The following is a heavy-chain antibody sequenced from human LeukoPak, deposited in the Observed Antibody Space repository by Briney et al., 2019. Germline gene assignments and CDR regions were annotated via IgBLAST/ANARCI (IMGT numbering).Heavy chain of an antibody. J-gene: IGHJ4*02. CDR1: GGSISSSNW. Sequence: PSGTLSLTCAVSGGSISSSNWWSWVRQASGKGLEWVGRIRSKANSYATAYAASVKGRFTISRDNSKNTAYLQMNSLKTEDTAVYYCTRQGELDYRIDYWGQGTLVTVSS. CDR2: IRSKANSYAT. CDR3: TRQGELDYRIDY. V-gene: IGHV3-73*01. D-gene: IGHD4/OR15-4a*01.